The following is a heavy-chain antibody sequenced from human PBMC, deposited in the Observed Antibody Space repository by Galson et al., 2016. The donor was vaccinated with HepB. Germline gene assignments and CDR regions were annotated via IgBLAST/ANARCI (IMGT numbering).Heavy chain of an antibody. Sequence: QSGAEVKKPGESLKISCTASGYSFTDYWIGWVRQTPVKGLEWMGVVHPGDSDTIYTPSFEGQVTISADTSISTAYLQWSSLKASDTAMYYCARRPATTGAPFDYWGQGTLVAVSS. CDR2: VHPGDSDT. D-gene: IGHD1-14*01. J-gene: IGHJ4*02. V-gene: IGHV5-51*01. CDR1: GYSFTDYW. CDR3: ARRPATTGAPFDY.